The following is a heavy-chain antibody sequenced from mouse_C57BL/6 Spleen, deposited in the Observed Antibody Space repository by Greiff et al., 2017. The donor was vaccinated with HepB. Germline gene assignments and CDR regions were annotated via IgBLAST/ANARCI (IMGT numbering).Heavy chain of an antibody. V-gene: IGHV1-42*01. J-gene: IGHJ2*01. CDR3: ARSPRYGTYFDY. CDR2: INPSTGGT. Sequence: EVQLQQSGPELVKPGASVKISCKASGYSFTGYYMNWVKQSPEKSLEWIGEINPSTGGTTYNQKFKAKATLTVDKSSSTAYMQLKSLTSEDSAVYYCARSPRYGTYFDYWGQGTTLTVSS. CDR1: GYSFTGYY. D-gene: IGHD1-1*01.